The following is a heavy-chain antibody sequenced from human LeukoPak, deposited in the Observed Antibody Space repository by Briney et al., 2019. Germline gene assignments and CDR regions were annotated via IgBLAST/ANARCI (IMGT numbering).Heavy chain of an antibody. CDR3: ATTEEYYDFWSGYYRRWFDP. CDR2: ISGSGGST. CDR1: GFTFSSYA. D-gene: IGHD3-3*01. Sequence: PGGSLRLSCAASGFTFSSYAMSWVRQAPGKGLEWVSAISGSGGSTYYADFVKGRFTISRDNSKNTLYLQMNSLRAEDTAVYYCATTEEYYDFWSGYYRRWFDPWGQGTLVTVSS. V-gene: IGHV3-23*01. J-gene: IGHJ5*02.